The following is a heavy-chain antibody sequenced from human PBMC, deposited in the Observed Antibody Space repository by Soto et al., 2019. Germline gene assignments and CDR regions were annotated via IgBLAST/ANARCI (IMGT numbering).Heavy chain of an antibody. D-gene: IGHD4-17*01. CDR2: IYYSGST. Sequence: QVQLQESGPGLVKPSQTLSLTCTVSGGSISSGGYYWSWIRQHPGKGLEWIGYIYYSGSTYYNPDLKSRVTXXVXTXXNQFSLKLSSVTAADTAVYYCARYDYGDYCRAFDIWGQGTMVTVSS. V-gene: IGHV4-31*03. J-gene: IGHJ3*02. CDR3: ARYDYGDYCRAFDI. CDR1: GGSISSGGYY.